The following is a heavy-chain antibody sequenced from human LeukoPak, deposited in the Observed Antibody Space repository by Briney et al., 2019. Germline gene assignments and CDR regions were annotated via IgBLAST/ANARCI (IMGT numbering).Heavy chain of an antibody. Sequence: SETLSLTCTVSGYSISSGYYWGWIRQPPGKGLEWIGSIHHSGSTNYNPSLKSRVTISLDTSKNQFSLKLSSVTAADTAVYYCARGGYYFDYWGQGTLVTVSS. CDR1: GYSISSGYY. V-gene: IGHV4-38-2*02. J-gene: IGHJ4*02. CDR2: IHHSGST. CDR3: ARGGYYFDY.